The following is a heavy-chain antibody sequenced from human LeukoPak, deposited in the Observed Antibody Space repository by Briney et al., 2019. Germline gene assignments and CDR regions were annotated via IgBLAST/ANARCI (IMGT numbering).Heavy chain of an antibody. CDR2: ISSSSSTI. J-gene: IGHJ4*02. Sequence: GGSLRLSCAASGFTFSSYSMNWVRQAPGKGLEWVSYISSSSSTIYYADSVNGRFTISRDNAKNSLYLQMNSLRAEDTAVYYCAAQTGMVRGVIPYWGQGTLVTVSS. CDR1: GFTFSSYS. V-gene: IGHV3-48*04. CDR3: AAQTGMVRGVIPY. D-gene: IGHD3-10*01.